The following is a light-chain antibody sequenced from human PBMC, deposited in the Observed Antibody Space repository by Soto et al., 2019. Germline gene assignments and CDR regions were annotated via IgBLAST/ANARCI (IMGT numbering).Light chain of an antibody. CDR3: SSYAGSDNFEV. Sequence: QSALTQPPSASGSPGQSVTISCTGTRSDVGDYNYVSWYQQHPGKAPNLLIDEVTKRPSXVPDRXSGSKSANTASLTVSGLQAEDEADYYCSSYAGSDNFEVFGGGTKLTVL. CDR2: EVT. J-gene: IGLJ2*01. V-gene: IGLV2-8*01. CDR1: RSDVGDYNY.